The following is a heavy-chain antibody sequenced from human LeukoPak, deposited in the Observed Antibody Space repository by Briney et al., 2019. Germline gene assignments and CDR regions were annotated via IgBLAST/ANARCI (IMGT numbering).Heavy chain of an antibody. V-gene: IGHV3-74*01. CDR1: GFTFSSYW. Sequence: QPGGSLRLSRAASGFTFSSYWMHWVRQAPGKGLVWVSRINSDGSSTSYADSVKGRFTISRDNAKNTLYLQMNSLRAEDTAVYYCARDSPRRQWLVTDYWGQGTLVTVSS. D-gene: IGHD6-19*01. CDR2: INSDGSST. J-gene: IGHJ4*02. CDR3: ARDSPRRQWLVTDY.